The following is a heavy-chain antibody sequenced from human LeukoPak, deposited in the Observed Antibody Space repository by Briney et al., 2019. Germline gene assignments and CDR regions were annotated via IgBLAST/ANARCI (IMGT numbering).Heavy chain of an antibody. CDR3: ARLGPAEYYFDY. V-gene: IGHV5-51*01. J-gene: IGHJ4*02. D-gene: IGHD2-2*01. CDR1: GYSFTCYW. Sequence: PGESLKISCKGSGYSFTCYWIGLVRQMPGKGLELMGIIYAGASDTRYRPSRHAQAPNSADNPISPAHLPWTTPKASDTAMYHWARLGPAEYYFDYWGQGTLVTVSS. CDR2: IYAGASDT.